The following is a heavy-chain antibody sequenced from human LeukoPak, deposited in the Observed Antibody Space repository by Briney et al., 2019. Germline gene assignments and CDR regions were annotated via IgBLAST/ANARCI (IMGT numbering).Heavy chain of an antibody. Sequence: GGSLRLSCAASGFTFSSYAMSWVRQAPGKGLEWVSAISGSGGSTYYADSVKGRFTISRDNAKNSLYLQMNSLRAEDTAVYYCARGPTMKMDVWGKGTTVTVSS. V-gene: IGHV3-23*01. CDR2: ISGSGGST. CDR1: GFTFSSYA. CDR3: ARGPTMKMDV. J-gene: IGHJ6*04. D-gene: IGHD3-22*01.